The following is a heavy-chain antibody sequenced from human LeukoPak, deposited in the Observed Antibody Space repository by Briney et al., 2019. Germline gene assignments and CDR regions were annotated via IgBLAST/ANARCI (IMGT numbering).Heavy chain of an antibody. D-gene: IGHD3-10*01. V-gene: IGHV4-34*01. J-gene: IGHJ4*02. Sequence: SETLSLTCAVYGGSFSGYYWSWIRQPPGKGLEWIGEINHSGSTNYNPALKSRVTISVDPSKNQFSLQLSSVTAADTAVYYCAIWFGELFLDYWGQGTLVTVSS. CDR3: AIWFGELFLDY. CDR2: INHSGST. CDR1: GGSFSGYY.